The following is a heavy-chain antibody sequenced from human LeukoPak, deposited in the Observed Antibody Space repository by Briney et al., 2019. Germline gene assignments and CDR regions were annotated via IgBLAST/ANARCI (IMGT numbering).Heavy chain of an antibody. V-gene: IGHV3-7*01. Sequence: GGSLRLSCTASGFTFSYYRINWAGQAPGKGRGWVASIKQDGSEKWYVGSVKGRFTISRDNAKNSVYLQMNTLRAEDTAVYYCLRDRGYSTYDCWGQGTLVTVSS. CDR2: IKQDGSEK. CDR3: LRDRGYSTYDC. D-gene: IGHD6-13*01. J-gene: IGHJ4*02. CDR1: GFTFSYYR.